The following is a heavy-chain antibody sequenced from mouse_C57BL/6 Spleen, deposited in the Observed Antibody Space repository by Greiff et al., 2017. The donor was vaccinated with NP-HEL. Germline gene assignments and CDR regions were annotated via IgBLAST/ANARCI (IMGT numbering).Heavy chain of an antibody. CDR3: AREYSNYGLFDY. Sequence: EVKVEESEGGLVQPGSSMKLSCTASGFTFSDYYMAWVRQVPEKGLEWVANINYDGSSTYYLDSLKSRFIISRDNAKNILYLQMSSLKSEDTATYYCAREYSNYGLFDYWGQGTTLTVSS. CDR1: GFTFSDYY. D-gene: IGHD2-5*01. CDR2: INYDGSST. J-gene: IGHJ2*01. V-gene: IGHV5-16*01.